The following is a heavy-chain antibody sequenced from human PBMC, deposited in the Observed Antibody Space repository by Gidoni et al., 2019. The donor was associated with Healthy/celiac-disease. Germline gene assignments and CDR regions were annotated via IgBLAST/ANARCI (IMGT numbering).Heavy chain of an antibody. CDR2: ISWNSGSI. D-gene: IGHD2-2*01. V-gene: IGHV3-9*01. Sequence: EVQLVESGGGLVQPGRSLRLSCAASGCTFDDYAMHWVRQAPGKGLEWVSGISWNSGSIGYADSVKGRFTISRDNAKNSLYLQMNSLRAEDTALYYCAKDAYPSGPFDYWGQGTLVTVSS. CDR3: AKDAYPSGPFDY. CDR1: GCTFDDYA. J-gene: IGHJ4*02.